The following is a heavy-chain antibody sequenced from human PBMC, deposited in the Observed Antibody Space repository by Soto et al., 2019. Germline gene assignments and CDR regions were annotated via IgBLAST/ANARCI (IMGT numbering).Heavy chain of an antibody. J-gene: IGHJ4*02. CDR2: SSSSSSTI. V-gene: IGHV3-48*02. CDR3: ARDWYSCISTSCYSSFDY. CDR1: GFTFSSYS. Sequence: PGGSLRLSCAASGFTFSSYSMNWVRQAPGKGLEWVPYSSSSSSTIYYADSVKGRFTISRDNAKNSLYLQMNSLRHEDTAVYYCARDWYSCISTSCYSSFDYWGQGTLVTVCS. D-gene: IGHD2-2*01.